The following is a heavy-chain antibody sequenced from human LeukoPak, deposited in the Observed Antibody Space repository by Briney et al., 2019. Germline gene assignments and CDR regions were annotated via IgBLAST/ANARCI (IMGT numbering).Heavy chain of an antibody. CDR3: AKDRRRVWSGYHFDY. J-gene: IGHJ4*02. CDR1: EFTFSSYA. V-gene: IGHV3-23*01. D-gene: IGHD3-3*01. Sequence: GGSLRLSCAASEFTFSSYAMSWVRQAPGKGLEWDSAISGSGGSTYYADSVKGRFTISRDNSKNTLYLQMNSLRAEDTAVYCCAKDRRRVWSGYHFDYWGQGTLVTVSS. CDR2: ISGSGGST.